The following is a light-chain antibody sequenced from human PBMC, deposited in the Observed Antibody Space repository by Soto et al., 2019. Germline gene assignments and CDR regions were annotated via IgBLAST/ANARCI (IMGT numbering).Light chain of an antibody. CDR3: QQSSTT. CDR2: YAS. J-gene: IGKJ1*01. Sequence: DIQLTQSPSTLSASVGDRVTMSCRASQSVARWLAWYRQRPGKAPELLIYYASTLHRGVPSRFSGSGSGTDFTLTISSLQPDDFATYYCQQSSTTFGPGTRVEIE. CDR1: QSVARW. V-gene: IGKV1-5*01.